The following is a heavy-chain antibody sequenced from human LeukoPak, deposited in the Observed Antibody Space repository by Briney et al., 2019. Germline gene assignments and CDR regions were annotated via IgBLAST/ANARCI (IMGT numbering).Heavy chain of an antibody. CDR3: AKEIFGVVVPSTAFDY. V-gene: IGHV3-23*01. CDR2: ISGSGGST. Sequence: GGSLRLSCAASGFTFSSYAMSWVRQAPGKGLEWVSAISGSGGSTYYADSVKGRFTISRDNSKNTLYLQMNSLRAEDTAVYYCAKEIFGVVVPSTAFDYWGQGTLVTVSS. D-gene: IGHD3-3*01. J-gene: IGHJ4*02. CDR1: GFTFSSYA.